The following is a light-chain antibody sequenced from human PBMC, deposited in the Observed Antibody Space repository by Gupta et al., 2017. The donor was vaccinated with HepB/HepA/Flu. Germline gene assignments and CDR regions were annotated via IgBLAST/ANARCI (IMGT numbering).Light chain of an antibody. CDR3: QQNSISPRT. V-gene: IGKV3-20*01. CDR1: QSITCSS. CDR2: GAS. J-gene: IGKJ1*01. Sequence: EIVLTQSPGTLSLSPWERATITCRASQSITCSSLAWYRQKPGQAPRLLIYGASTRDPGIPDSFIASGSGTNFTLTFNRLEPEEFPFYYFQQNSISPRTFGQGTKVEIK.